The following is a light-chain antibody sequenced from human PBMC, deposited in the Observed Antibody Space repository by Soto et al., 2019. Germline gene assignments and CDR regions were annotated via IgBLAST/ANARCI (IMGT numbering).Light chain of an antibody. CDR1: QGISSY. CDR2: AAS. CDR3: QQLNSYLFT. J-gene: IGKJ3*01. Sequence: DIQLTQSPSFLSASVGDRVTITCRASQGISSYLAWYQQKPGKAPKLLIYAASTLQSGVPSRFSGSGSGTEFTLTISSLQPEDCATYYCQQLNSYLFTFGPGTKVHI. V-gene: IGKV1-9*01.